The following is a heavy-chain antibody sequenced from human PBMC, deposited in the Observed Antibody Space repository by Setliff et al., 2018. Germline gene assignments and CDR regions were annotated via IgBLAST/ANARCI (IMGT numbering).Heavy chain of an antibody. J-gene: IGHJ3*02. CDR1: GGSISSFS. V-gene: IGHV4-59*12. Sequence: SETLSLTCTVSGGSISSFSWSWIRQPPGKGLEWIGYIYNGGSTNYNPSLESRVTISVDTSKNQFSLKLSSVTAADTAVYYCARDGPGRTYYYDSSGYENAFDIWGQGTMVTVSS. D-gene: IGHD3-22*01. CDR2: IYNGGST. CDR3: ARDGPGRTYYYDSSGYENAFDI.